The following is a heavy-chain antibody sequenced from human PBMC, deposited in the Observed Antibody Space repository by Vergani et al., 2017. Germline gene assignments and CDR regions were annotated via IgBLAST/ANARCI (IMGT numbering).Heavy chain of an antibody. V-gene: IGHV3-30*02. CDR1: GFTFSNCG. J-gene: IGHJ4*02. CDR2: IGKDGINT. Sequence: QAQLVESAGGVVQPGGSLRLSCAASGFTFSNCGMHWLRQAPGKGLEWLAYIGKDGINTRYRDAVKGRFTVSRDNSKDILYLQMDRLRSEDTALYYCAKYLRDSTDGLPDSWGPGTLVIVFS. D-gene: IGHD2-21*02. CDR3: AKYLRDSTDGLPDS.